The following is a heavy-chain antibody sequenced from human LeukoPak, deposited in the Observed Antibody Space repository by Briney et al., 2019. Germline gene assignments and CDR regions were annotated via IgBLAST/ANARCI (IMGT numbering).Heavy chain of an antibody. CDR3: ARAAYCGGDCYYQDY. CDR1: GFTFSSYS. Sequence: GGSLRLSCAASGFTFSSYSMNWVRQAPGKGLEWVSSISSSSSYIYYADSVKGRFTISRDNAKNSLYLQMSSLRAEDTAVYYCARAAYCGGDCYYQDYWGQGTLVTVSS. J-gene: IGHJ4*02. D-gene: IGHD2-21*02. CDR2: ISSSSSYI. V-gene: IGHV3-21*01.